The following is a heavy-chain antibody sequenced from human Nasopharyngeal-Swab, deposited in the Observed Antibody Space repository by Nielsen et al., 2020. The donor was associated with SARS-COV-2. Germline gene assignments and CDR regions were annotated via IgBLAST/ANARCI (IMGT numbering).Heavy chain of an antibody. CDR2: IKSKTDGGTT. CDR1: GFTFSNAW. Sequence: GESLKISCAASGFTFSNAWMSWVRQAPGKGLEWVGRIKSKTDGGTTDYAAPVKGRFTISRDDSNNTLYLQMNSLKTEDTAVYYCVSGVSDWSITIFGVVVSSFDYWGQGTLVTVSS. V-gene: IGHV3-15*01. CDR3: VSGVSDWSITIFGVVVSSFDY. J-gene: IGHJ4*02. D-gene: IGHD3-3*01.